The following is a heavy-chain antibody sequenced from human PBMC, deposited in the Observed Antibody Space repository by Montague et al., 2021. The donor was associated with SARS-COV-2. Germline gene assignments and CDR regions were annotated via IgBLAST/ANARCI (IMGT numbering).Heavy chain of an antibody. CDR2: THQWGGT. Sequence: SETLSLTCAVSGGSITSENWWSWVRQPPGKGLEWIAETHQWGGTYYNPSLKSRVTISVDTSKNQFSLKLSSVTAADTAVYYCATYYDILTGYYIDAFDIWGQGTMVTVSS. V-gene: IGHV4-4*02. J-gene: IGHJ3*02. D-gene: IGHD3-9*01. CDR3: ATYYDILTGYYIDAFDI. CDR1: GGSITSENW.